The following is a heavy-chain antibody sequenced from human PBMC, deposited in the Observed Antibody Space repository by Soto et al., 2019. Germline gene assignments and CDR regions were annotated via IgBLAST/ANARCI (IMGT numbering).Heavy chain of an antibody. CDR1: GGSFSGYY. Sequence: QVQLQQWGAGLLKPSETLSLTCAVYGGSFSGYYWSWIRQPPGKGLEWIGEINHSGSTNYNPSLKSRVTIXVXXSKNQFSLKLSSVTAADTAVYYCARNPRYSSGWSYWGQGTLVTVSS. V-gene: IGHV4-34*01. CDR3: ARNPRYSSGWSY. CDR2: INHSGST. J-gene: IGHJ4*02. D-gene: IGHD6-19*01.